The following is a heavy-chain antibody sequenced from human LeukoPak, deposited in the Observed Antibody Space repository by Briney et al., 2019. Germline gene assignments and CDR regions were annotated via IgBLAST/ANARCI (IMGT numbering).Heavy chain of an antibody. Sequence: GGSLRLSCAASGFTVSSHCMSWVRQSPGRGLEWIAIIYNDGSDSDTYYEDSVKGRFTISRDNSKNTLYLQMINVRAEDSAVYFCAKDLKTFWSGYSPFDYWGQGTLVTVSS. CDR2: IYNDGSDSDT. D-gene: IGHD3-3*01. CDR3: AKDLKTFWSGYSPFDY. CDR1: GFTVSSHC. J-gene: IGHJ4*02. V-gene: IGHV3-66*01.